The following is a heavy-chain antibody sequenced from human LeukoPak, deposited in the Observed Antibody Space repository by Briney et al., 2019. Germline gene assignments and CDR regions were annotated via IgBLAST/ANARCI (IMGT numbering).Heavy chain of an antibody. J-gene: IGHJ4*02. CDR2: IWYDGSKN. CDR1: GFTFTTYG. D-gene: IGHD6-19*01. V-gene: IGHV3-33*01. Sequence: GGSLRLSCAASGFTFTTYGMHWVRQAPGKGLEWVAVIWYDGSKNYYADSVRGRFTISRDNAKNSLYLQMNSLRDEDTAVYYCAYSSGSDWGQGTLVTVSS. CDR3: AYSSGSD.